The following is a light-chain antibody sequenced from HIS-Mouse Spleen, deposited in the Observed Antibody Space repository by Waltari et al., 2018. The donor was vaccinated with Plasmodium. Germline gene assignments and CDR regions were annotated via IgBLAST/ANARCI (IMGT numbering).Light chain of an antibody. CDR2: GAS. V-gene: IGKV3-15*01. J-gene: IGKJ3*01. CDR1: QSVSSN. Sequence: EIVMTQSPATLSVSPGERATLSCRASQSVSSNLAWYQQKPGQAPRLLIYGASTRATCIPARLSGSGSGTEFTLTISSLQSEDFAVYYCQQYNNWSFTFGPGTKVDIK. CDR3: QQYNNWSFT.